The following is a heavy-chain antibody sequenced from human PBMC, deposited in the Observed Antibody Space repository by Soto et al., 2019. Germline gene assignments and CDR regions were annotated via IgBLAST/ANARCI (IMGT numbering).Heavy chain of an antibody. CDR2: ISGGGGST. CDR1: GLTFSSYA. D-gene: IGHD6-13*01. Sequence: EVQLLESGGDLVQPGGSLRLSCAASGLTFSSYAMSWVRQAPGKGLEWVSAISGGGGSTYYPDSVKGRFTISRDNSKNTLYLQMNTLRAEDTAVYYCAKGDRSSSCYSDYWGQGTLVTVSS. J-gene: IGHJ4*02. V-gene: IGHV3-23*01. CDR3: AKGDRSSSCYSDY.